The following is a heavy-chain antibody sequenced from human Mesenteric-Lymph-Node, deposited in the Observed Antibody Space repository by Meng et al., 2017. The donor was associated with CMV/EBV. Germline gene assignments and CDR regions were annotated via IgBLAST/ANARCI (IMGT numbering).Heavy chain of an antibody. D-gene: IGHD5-18*01. J-gene: IGHJ6*02. CDR1: GFTFSSYW. V-gene: IGHV3-74*01. CDR3: ARSGYSYGIYTGRYYYYGMDV. Sequence: GESLKISCAASGFTFSSYWMHWVRQAPGKGLVWVSRINSDGSSTSYADSVKGRFTISRDNAKNSLYLQMNSLRAEDTAVYYCARSGYSYGIYTGRYYYYGMDVWGQGTTVTVSS. CDR2: INSDGSST.